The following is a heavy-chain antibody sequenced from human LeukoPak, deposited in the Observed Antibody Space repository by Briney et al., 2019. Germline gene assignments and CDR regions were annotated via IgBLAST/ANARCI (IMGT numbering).Heavy chain of an antibody. CDR1: GGSISSSSYY. V-gene: IGHV4-39*07. CDR2: IYYSGST. D-gene: IGHD2-2*01. J-gene: IGHJ5*02. CDR3: ARDWRPAAMRFNWFDP. Sequence: SETLSLTCTVSGGSISSSSYYWGWIRQPPGKGLEWIGSIYYSGSTYYNPSLKSRVTISVDTSKNQFSLKLSSVTAADTAVYYCARDWRPAAMRFNWFDPWGQGTLVTVSS.